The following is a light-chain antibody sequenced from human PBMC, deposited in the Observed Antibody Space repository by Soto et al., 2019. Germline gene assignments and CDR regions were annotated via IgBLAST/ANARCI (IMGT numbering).Light chain of an antibody. J-gene: IGKJ1*01. CDR1: QSVSSSF. Sequence: IRLSQSPGALSLTPGERATLSCRASQSVSSSFLAWYQQKPGQAPRLLIHNAFSRATGIPDRFSGSGSGTDFILTISGLEPEDFAVYYCQYCSSSLWTFGQGTKVDIK. CDR3: QYCSSSLWT. V-gene: IGKV3-20*01. CDR2: NAF.